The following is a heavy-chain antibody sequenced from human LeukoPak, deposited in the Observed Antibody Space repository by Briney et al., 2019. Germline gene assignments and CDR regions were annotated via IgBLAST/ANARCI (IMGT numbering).Heavy chain of an antibody. CDR2: ISSSSSYI. Sequence: GGSLRLSCAASGFTFSSYSMNWVRQAPGKGLEWVSSISSSSSYIYYADSVKGRFTISRDNAKNSLYLQMNSLRAEDTAVYYCAREDRGVIPFDYWGQGTLVTVSS. J-gene: IGHJ4*02. D-gene: IGHD3-10*01. CDR1: GFTFSSYS. V-gene: IGHV3-21*01. CDR3: AREDRGVIPFDY.